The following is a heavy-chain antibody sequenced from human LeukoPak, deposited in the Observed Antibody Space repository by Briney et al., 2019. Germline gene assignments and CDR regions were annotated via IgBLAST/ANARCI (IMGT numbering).Heavy chain of an antibody. V-gene: IGHV4-59*08. Sequence: SETLSLTCTVSGGSISSYYWSWIRQPPGKGLEWIGYIYYSGSTNYNPSLKSRVTISVDTSKNQFSLKLSSVTAADTAVYYCARLLSLPLSGRDAFDIWGQGTMVTVSS. J-gene: IGHJ3*02. CDR2: IYYSGST. D-gene: IGHD3-3*01. CDR3: ARLLSLPLSGRDAFDI. CDR1: GGSISSYY.